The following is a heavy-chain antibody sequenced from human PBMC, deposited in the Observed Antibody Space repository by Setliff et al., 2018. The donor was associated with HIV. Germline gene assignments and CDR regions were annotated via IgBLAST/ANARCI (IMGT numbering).Heavy chain of an antibody. CDR3: ARIGRTPYYYYYMDV. V-gene: IGHV1-8*01. Sequence: ASVKVSCKASGYAFNSYTLNWVRQATGRGLEWMGWVNPNSDNTAYAQKFQGRLTMTRNTSTGTVYMELSNLRSEDTAVYYCARIGRTPYYYYYMDVWGKGTTVTVSS. CDR2: VNPNSDNT. D-gene: IGHD2-15*01. J-gene: IGHJ6*03. CDR1: GYAFNSYT.